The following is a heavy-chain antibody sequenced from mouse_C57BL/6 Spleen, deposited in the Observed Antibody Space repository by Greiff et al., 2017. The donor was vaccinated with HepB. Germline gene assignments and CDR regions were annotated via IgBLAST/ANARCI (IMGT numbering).Heavy chain of an antibody. CDR3: ARYGYGSSFDY. Sequence: QVHVKQPGAELVKPGASVKLSCKASGYTFTSYWMQWVKQRPGQGLEWIGEIDPSDSYTNYNQKFKGKATLTVDTSSSTAYMQLSSLTSEDSAVYYCARYGYGSSFDYWGQGTTLTVSS. V-gene: IGHV1-50*01. J-gene: IGHJ2*01. CDR1: GYTFTSYW. D-gene: IGHD1-1*01. CDR2: IDPSDSYT.